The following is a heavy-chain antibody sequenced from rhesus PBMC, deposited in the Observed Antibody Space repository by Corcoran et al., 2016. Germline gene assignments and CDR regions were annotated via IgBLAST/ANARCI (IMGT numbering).Heavy chain of an antibody. CDR3: AKELPYSSSYAFDY. CDR1: GFTFSSYG. CDR2: INSGGGST. V-gene: IGHV3S5*01. D-gene: IGHD6-43*01. Sequence: EVQLVETGGGLVQPGGSLKLSCAASGFTFSSYGMSWVRQAPGKGLEWVSAINSGGGSTYSADSVKGRFNISRDNSKNTLSLQMNSLSAEDTAVYYCAKELPYSSSYAFDYWGQGVLVTVSS. J-gene: IGHJ4*01.